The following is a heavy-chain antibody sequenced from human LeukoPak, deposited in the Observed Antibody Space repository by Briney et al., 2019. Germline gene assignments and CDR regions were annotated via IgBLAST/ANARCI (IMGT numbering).Heavy chain of an antibody. CDR3: TRDGGEGGNSAFDI. V-gene: IGHV3-72*01. J-gene: IGHJ3*02. CDR1: GFTFSDYF. CDR2: IRRGTNSYTT. D-gene: IGHD4-23*01. Sequence: GGSLRLSCAASGFTFSDYFLDWVRQAPGKGRGWVGRIRRGTNSYTTEYAAYVEGRFTISRDDSKHSLYLHMTSLKTEDTAVYHCTRDGGEGGNSAFDIWGQGTMVTVSS.